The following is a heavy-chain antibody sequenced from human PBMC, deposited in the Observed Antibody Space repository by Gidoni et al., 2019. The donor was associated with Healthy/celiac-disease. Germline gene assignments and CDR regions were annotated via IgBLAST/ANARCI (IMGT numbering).Heavy chain of an antibody. Sequence: EVQLLESGGGLVQPGGSLRLSCAASGFTFSSYARSWVRQAPGKGLEWVSAISGSGGSTYYADSVKGRFTISRDNSKNTLYLQMNSLRAEDTAVYYCAVGITGTTGYYYYYGMDVWGKGTTVTVSS. V-gene: IGHV3-23*01. CDR3: AVGITGTTGYYYYYGMDV. D-gene: IGHD1-20*01. CDR1: GFTFSSYA. J-gene: IGHJ6*04. CDR2: ISGSGGST.